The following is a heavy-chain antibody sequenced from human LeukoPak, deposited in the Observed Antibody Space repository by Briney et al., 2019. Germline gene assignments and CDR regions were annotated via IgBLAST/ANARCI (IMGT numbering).Heavy chain of an antibody. V-gene: IGHV4-39*07. J-gene: IGHJ4*02. D-gene: IGHD6-13*01. Sequence: SETLSLTCTVSGGSISSSSYYWGWTRQPPGKGLEWIGSIYYSGSTYYNPSLKSRVTISVDTPKNQFSLKLSSVTAADTAVYYCARDYVAAANFDYWGQGTLVTVSS. CDR3: ARDYVAAANFDY. CDR2: IYYSGST. CDR1: GGSISSSSYY.